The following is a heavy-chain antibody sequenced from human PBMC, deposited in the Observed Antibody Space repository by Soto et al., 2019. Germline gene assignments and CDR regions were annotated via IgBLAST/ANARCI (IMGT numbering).Heavy chain of an antibody. Sequence: QVQLQESGPGLVKPSETLSLTCTVSGGSISSYYWSWIRQPPGKGLEWIGYINYSGSTNYNPSLKSRVTIXXDXSXXQFSLKLSSVTAADTAVYYCAGLGYYDGSGYYVGYWGQGTLVTVSS. CDR1: GGSISSYY. J-gene: IGHJ4*02. V-gene: IGHV4-59*08. D-gene: IGHD3-22*01. CDR3: AGLGYYDGSGYYVGY. CDR2: INYSGST.